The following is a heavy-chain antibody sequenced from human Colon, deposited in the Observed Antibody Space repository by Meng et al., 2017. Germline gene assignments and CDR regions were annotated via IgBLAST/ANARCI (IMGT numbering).Heavy chain of an antibody. D-gene: IGHD3-16*01. V-gene: IGHV1-18*01. CDR3: ARGWGTTRYSYSDY. J-gene: IGHJ4*02. CDR2: ISTYNGNT. Sequence: QVWPVQLRAVVKKPGASVKVSCNASNYTFTAFSSPWVRQAPGQGLEWMGWISTYNGNTNYAQKFQGRVTLTTDTSTSTAYMELRSLGSDDTAVYYCARGWGTTRYSYSDYWGQGTLVTVSS. CDR1: NYTFTAFS.